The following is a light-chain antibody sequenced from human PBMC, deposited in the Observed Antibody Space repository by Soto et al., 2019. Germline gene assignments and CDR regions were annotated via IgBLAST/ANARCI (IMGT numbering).Light chain of an antibody. CDR1: SSDVGSYNL. J-gene: IGLJ3*02. V-gene: IGLV2-23*02. CDR2: EVS. CDR3: CSDAGSRV. Sequence: QSALTQPASVSGSPGQSITISCTGTSSDVGSYNLVSWYQQHPGKAPKLMIYEVSKRPSGVSNRFSGSKSGNTASLTICGIRVGGVADYYCCSDAGSRVFAGGAKLSV.